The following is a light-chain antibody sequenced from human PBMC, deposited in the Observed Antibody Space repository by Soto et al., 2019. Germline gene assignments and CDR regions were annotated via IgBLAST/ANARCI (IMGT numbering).Light chain of an antibody. CDR2: GAS. CDR3: QQYGDSPFT. Sequence: EVVLTQSPGTLSLSPGESATLSCRASQSVYINSLAWYQHKRGRAPRLLIYGASTRATAVPDRFTGSGSGTDFPLTISSLEPEDAAVYYCQQYGDSPFTFGPGTNLDIK. V-gene: IGKV3-20*01. CDR1: QSVYINS. J-gene: IGKJ2*01.